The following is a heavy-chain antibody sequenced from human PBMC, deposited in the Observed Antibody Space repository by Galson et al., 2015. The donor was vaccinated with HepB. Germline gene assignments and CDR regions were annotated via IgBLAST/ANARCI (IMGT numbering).Heavy chain of an antibody. Sequence: SLRLSCAASGFTFSSYWMSWVRQAPGKGLEWVANIKQDGSEKYYVDSVKGRFTISRDNAKNSLYLQMNSLRAEDTALYYCAKALWLTYAFDIWGQGTMVTVPS. V-gene: IGHV3-7*03. D-gene: IGHD5-18*01. J-gene: IGHJ3*02. CDR3: AKALWLTYAFDI. CDR1: GFTFSSYW. CDR2: IKQDGSEK.